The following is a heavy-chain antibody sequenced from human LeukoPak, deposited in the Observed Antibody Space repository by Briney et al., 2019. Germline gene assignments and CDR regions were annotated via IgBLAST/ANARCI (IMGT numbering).Heavy chain of an antibody. D-gene: IGHD3-22*01. CDR1: GGSISSSSHY. V-gene: IGHV4-39*01. Sequence: PSETLSLTCTVSGGSISSSSHYWGWIRQPPGKGLEWIVTIYDRGSSSYNPSLKSRVTMSVDTSKNHFSLKLSSVTAADTAVYSCARQSDSSGYYSFNYWGQGTLVTVSS. J-gene: IGHJ4*02. CDR3: ARQSDSSGYYSFNY. CDR2: IYDRGSS.